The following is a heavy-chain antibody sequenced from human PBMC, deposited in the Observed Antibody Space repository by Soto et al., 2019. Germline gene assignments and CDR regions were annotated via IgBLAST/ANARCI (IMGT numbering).Heavy chain of an antibody. CDR2: IYPGDSDT. CDR1: GYSFTSYW. CDR3: ARPPYSASYYYFDQ. J-gene: IGHJ4*02. Sequence: PGESLKISCKASGYSFTSYWIGWVRQMPGKGLEWMGIIYPGDSDTIYSPSFQGQVTISADKSISTAYLQRNSRKASDTAMYYCARPPYSASYYYFDQWGQGTPVTVSS. D-gene: IGHD1-26*01. V-gene: IGHV5-51*01.